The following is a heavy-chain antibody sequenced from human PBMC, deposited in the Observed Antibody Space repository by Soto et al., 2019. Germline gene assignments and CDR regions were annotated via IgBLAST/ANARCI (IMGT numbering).Heavy chain of an antibody. CDR1: GFTFSSYS. D-gene: IGHD1-7*01. CDR3: ARDDNWNYVNFDY. V-gene: IGHV3-21*01. CDR2: ISSSSSYI. Sequence: GSLRLSCAASGFTFSSYSMNWVRQAPGKGLEWVSSISSSSSYIYYADSVKGRFTISRDNAKNSLYLQMNSLRAEDTAVYYCARDDNWNYVNFDYWGQGTLVTV. J-gene: IGHJ4*02.